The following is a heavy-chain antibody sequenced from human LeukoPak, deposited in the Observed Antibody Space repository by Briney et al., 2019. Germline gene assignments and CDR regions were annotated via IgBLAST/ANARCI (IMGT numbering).Heavy chain of an antibody. CDR1: GFTFSSYG. V-gene: IGHV3-30*02. CDR3: ARTSAWILGYDY. CDR2: IRYDGSNK. J-gene: IGHJ4*02. D-gene: IGHD5-18*01. Sequence: GGSLRLSCAASGFTFSSYGMHWVRQAPGKGLEWVAFIRYDGSNKYYADSVKGRFTISRDNSKNTLYLQMNSLRAEDTAVYYCARTSAWILGYDYWGQGTLVTVSS.